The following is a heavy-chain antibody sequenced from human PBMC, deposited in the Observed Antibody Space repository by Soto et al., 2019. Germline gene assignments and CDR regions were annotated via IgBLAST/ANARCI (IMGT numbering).Heavy chain of an antibody. CDR1: GFTCSNAW. Sequence: EVQLVDSGGGLVKPGGSLRLSCAASGFTCSNAWMSWVLQAPGKGLECVGRIKRKTDGGTTDYAATVKDRFTISRDDSKNTLYLQMNRLNTEDTAVYYCTTYNNEQDIVVVVAATENFKHWGQGPLVTVSS. CDR3: TTYNNEQDIVVVVAATENFKH. V-gene: IGHV3-15*01. J-gene: IGHJ1*01. CDR2: IKRKTDGGTT. D-gene: IGHD2-15*01.